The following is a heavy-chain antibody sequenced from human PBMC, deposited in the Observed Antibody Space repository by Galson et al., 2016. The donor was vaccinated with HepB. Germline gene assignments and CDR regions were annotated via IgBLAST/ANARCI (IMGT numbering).Heavy chain of an antibody. Sequence: SLRLSCAVSGFTFSNYLMHWVRQGPGEGLMWVSHINSDGSGANYADSVKGRFTISRDNAKNTLFLQMNSLRVEDSAVYFCARYLYSYASGRGYGMDVWGKGTTVTVSS. J-gene: IGHJ6*04. D-gene: IGHD3-10*01. V-gene: IGHV3-74*01. CDR1: GFTFSNYL. CDR2: INSDGSGA. CDR3: ARYLYSYASGRGYGMDV.